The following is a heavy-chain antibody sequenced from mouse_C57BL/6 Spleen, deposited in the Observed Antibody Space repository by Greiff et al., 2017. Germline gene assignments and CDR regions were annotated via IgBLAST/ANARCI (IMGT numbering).Heavy chain of an antibody. CDR2: ISSGGSYT. CDR3: ARQDLNYYGSSPYYFDY. D-gene: IGHD1-1*01. Sequence: EVHLVESGGDLVKPGGSLKLSCAASGFTFSSYGMSWVRQTPDKRLEWVATISSGGSYTYYPDSVKGRFTISRDNAKNTLYLQMSSLKSEDTAMYYCARQDLNYYGSSPYYFDYWGQGTTLTVSS. V-gene: IGHV5-6*01. CDR1: GFTFSSYG. J-gene: IGHJ2*01.